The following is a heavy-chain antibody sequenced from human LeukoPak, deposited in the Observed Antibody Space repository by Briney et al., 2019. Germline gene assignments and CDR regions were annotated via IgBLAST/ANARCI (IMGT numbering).Heavy chain of an antibody. J-gene: IGHJ4*02. CDR2: IKQDGSEK. CDR1: GFTFSSYW. Sequence: GGSLRLSCAASGFTFSSYWMSWVRQAPGKGLEWVANIKQDGSEKYYVDSVKGRFTISRDNAKNSLYLQMNSLRAEGTAVYYCARGRGVLRFLEWLEDYWGQGTLVTVSS. V-gene: IGHV3-7*01. D-gene: IGHD3-3*01. CDR3: ARGRGVLRFLEWLEDY.